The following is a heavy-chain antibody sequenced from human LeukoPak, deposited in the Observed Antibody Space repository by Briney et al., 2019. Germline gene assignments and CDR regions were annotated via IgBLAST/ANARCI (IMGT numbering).Heavy chain of an antibody. CDR1: GGTFSSYA. CDR2: IIPIFGTA. D-gene: IGHD2-15*01. CDR3: ARVVDNCSGGSCYSALFDY. J-gene: IGHJ4*02. V-gene: IGHV1-69*13. Sequence: SVKVSCKASGGTFSSYAISWVRQAPGQGLEWMGGIIPIFGTANYAQKFQGRVTITADESTSTAYMELSSLRSEDTAVYYCARVVDNCSGGSCYSALFDYWGQGTLVTVSS.